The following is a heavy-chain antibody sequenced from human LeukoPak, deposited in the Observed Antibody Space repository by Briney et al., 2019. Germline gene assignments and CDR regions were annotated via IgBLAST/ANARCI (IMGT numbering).Heavy chain of an antibody. CDR2: IKQDGSEK. D-gene: IGHD6-13*01. CDR3: ARDGFVGAADY. V-gene: IGHV3-7*01. Sequence: GGSLRLSCAASEFIFSGYWMNWVRQAPGKGLEWVANIKQDGSEKQYVDSVRGRFTISRDNAKNSLYLQMNSLRVEDTAVYYCARDGFVGAADYWDQGTLVTVSS. CDR1: EFIFSGYW. J-gene: IGHJ4*02.